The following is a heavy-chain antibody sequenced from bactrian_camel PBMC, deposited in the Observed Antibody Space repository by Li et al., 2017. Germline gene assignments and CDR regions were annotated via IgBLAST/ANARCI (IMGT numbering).Heavy chain of an antibody. V-gene: IGHV3S54*01. CDR2: IMILGSTT. CDR3: AAGWSFGVGTLLRRHVNY. D-gene: IGHD3*01. Sequence: LVESGGGSVQAGGSLRLSCEVSGITEDTNFIGWFRQSPGKEREGVAAIMILGSTTYYADSVKGRGTISQDNAKNMVYLQVDSSKAEDTAMYYCAAGWSFGVGTLLRRHVNYWGQGTQVTVS. CDR1: GITEDTNF. J-gene: IGHJ4*01.